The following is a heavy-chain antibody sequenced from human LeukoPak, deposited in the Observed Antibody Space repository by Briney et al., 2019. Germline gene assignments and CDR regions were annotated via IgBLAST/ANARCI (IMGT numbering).Heavy chain of an antibody. D-gene: IGHD4/OR15-4a*01. CDR2: IYSDNT. V-gene: IGHV3-53*01. J-gene: IGHJ4*02. Sequence: GGSLRLSCAASGFTFSAYEMNWVRQAPGKGLGWVSFIYSDNTHYSDSVKGRFTISRDNSKNTLYLQMNSLRAEDTAVYYCARRAGAYSHPYDYWGQGTLVTVSS. CDR1: GFTFSAYE. CDR3: ARRAGAYSHPYDY.